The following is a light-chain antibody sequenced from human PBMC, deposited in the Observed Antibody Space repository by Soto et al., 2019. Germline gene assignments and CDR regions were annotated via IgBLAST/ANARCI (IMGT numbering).Light chain of an antibody. Sequence: HSVLAQPASVSGAPGQSVTFSWPGNRGDVGNYNLVSWYQQRPGKAPKLMIYEGSKRPSGVSDRFSGSKSGITASLTISGLQAEDEADYYCCSYADTTTYVFGTGTKVTVL. CDR1: RGDVGNYNL. CDR2: EGS. CDR3: CSYADTTTYV. V-gene: IGLV2-23*01. J-gene: IGLJ1*01.